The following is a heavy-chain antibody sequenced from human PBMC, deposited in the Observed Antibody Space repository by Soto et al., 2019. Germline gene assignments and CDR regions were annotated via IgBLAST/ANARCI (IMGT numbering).Heavy chain of an antibody. Sequence: SETLSLTCSVFGDSIRSAHYFWGWVRQPPGKGLEWIGSIYHSGATFYDPCLRSRVNLSVDTTNNQFSLRLSSVTAADTAVFFCARQQYFGSSTCYDSLYYQYMDVWVKGTMVTVSS. J-gene: IGHJ6*03. CDR3: ARQQYFGSSTCYDSLYYQYMDV. D-gene: IGHD2-2*01. CDR2: IYHSGAT. CDR1: GDSIRSAHYF. V-gene: IGHV4-39*01.